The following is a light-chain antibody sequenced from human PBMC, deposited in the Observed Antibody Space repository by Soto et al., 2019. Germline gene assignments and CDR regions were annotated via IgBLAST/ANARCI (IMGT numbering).Light chain of an antibody. CDR3: EQRSNWPPIT. J-gene: IGKJ5*01. CDR2: TAS. V-gene: IGKV1-9*01. Sequence: DIPLTQSPSFLSASVGDRVTITCRASQGISNYLAWYQQKPGKAPNLLIHTASTLQSGVPSRFSGSGSGTEFTLTISRLEPEDFAVYYCEQRSNWPPITFGQGTRLEI. CDR1: QGISNY.